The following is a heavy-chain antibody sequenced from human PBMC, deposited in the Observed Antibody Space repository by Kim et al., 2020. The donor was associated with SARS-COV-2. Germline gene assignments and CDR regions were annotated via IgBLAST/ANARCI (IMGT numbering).Heavy chain of an antibody. Sequence: SETLSLTCTVSGGSISSYYWSWIRQPPGKGLEWIGYIYYSGSTNYNPSLKSRVTISVDTSKNQFSLKLSSVTAADTAVYYCARVRYSYGSGWIDYWGQGTLVTVSS. D-gene: IGHD5-18*01. J-gene: IGHJ4*02. CDR2: IYYSGST. CDR3: ARVRYSYGSGWIDY. V-gene: IGHV4-59*13. CDR1: GGSISSYY.